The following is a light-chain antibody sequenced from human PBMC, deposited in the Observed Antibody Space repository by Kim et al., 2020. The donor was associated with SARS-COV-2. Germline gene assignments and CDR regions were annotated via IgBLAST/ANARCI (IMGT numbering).Light chain of an antibody. CDR1: QDINNY. Sequence: DIQMTQSPSSLSASVGDRVTITCQASQDINNYLNWYQQKPGKAPKLLIYDASNLETGVPSRFSGSGSGTDFTFTISNLQPEDIATYYCQQYDNVPYTFGQGTKLEI. J-gene: IGKJ2*01. CDR3: QQYDNVPYT. V-gene: IGKV1-33*01. CDR2: DAS.